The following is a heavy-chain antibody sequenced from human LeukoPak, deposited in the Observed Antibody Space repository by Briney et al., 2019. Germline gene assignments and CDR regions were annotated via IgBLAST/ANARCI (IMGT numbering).Heavy chain of an antibody. CDR2: INGSGDRT. D-gene: IGHD6-19*01. J-gene: IGHJ4*02. CDR1: GFTFSSYA. V-gene: IGHV3-23*01. CDR3: AKENAVQYYFDY. Sequence: PGGSLRLSCAASGFTFSSYAMSWVRQAPGKGLEWVSDINGSGDRTYYADSVKGRFTISRENSKNTLYLQMNSLRAEDTAVYYCAKENAVQYYFDYWGQGTLVTVSS.